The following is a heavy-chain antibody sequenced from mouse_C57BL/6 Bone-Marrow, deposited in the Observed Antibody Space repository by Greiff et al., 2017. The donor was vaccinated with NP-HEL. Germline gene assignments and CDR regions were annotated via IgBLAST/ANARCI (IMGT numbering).Heavy chain of an antibody. D-gene: IGHD3-3*01. Sequence: QVQLQQSGAELVKPGASVKMSCKASGYTFTTYSIEWVKQNHGKSLEWIGNFHPYNDDTKYNEKFKGKATLTVDKSSSTAYLELSRLTSGDSAVYYVARKGRFPWFAYGDRGNLVTVTA. CDR3: ARKGRFPWFAY. J-gene: IGHJ3*01. CDR1: GYTFTTYS. CDR2: FHPYNDDT. V-gene: IGHV1-47*01.